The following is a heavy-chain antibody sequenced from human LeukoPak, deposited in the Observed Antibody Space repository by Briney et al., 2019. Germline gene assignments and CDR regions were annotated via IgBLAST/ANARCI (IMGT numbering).Heavy chain of an antibody. D-gene: IGHD3-10*01. J-gene: IGHJ5*02. CDR3: ARGGINNWFDP. CDR2: ISSSSGYI. CDR1: GFTFSSYS. V-gene: IGHV3-21*01. Sequence: GGSLRLSCAASGFTFSSYSMNWVRQAPGKGLEWVSSISSSSGYIYYADSVKGRFTISRDNAKNSLYLQMNSLRAEDTAVYYCARGGINNWFDPWGQGTLVTVSS.